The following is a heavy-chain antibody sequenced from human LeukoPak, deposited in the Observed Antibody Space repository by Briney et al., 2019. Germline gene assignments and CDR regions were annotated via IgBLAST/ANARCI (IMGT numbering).Heavy chain of an antibody. CDR3: ARDPDY. V-gene: IGHV1-18*01. Sequence: ASVKVSCKSSGYTFTIYGISWVRQAPGQGLEWMGWISTYNGNTKYAQNFQGRVPLTKDTSTTTAFMELRSLRSDDTAVYYCARDPDYWGQGTLVTVSS. CDR2: ISTYNGNT. J-gene: IGHJ4*02. CDR1: GYTFTIYG.